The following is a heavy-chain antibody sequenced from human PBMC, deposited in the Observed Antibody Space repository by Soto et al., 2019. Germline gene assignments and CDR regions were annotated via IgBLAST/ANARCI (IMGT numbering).Heavy chain of an antibody. CDR1: GFSFSSYA. J-gene: IGHJ4*02. V-gene: IGHV3-23*01. Sequence: PGGSLRLSCAASGFSFSSYAMNWVRQAPGKGLEWVSAITTSGGSTYYADSVKGRFTISRDNSKNTLYLQMNSLRAEDTAVYYWAKEVFGVYDPRYWGQGTQVTVSS. D-gene: IGHD3-10*01. CDR2: ITTSGGST. CDR3: AKEVFGVYDPRY.